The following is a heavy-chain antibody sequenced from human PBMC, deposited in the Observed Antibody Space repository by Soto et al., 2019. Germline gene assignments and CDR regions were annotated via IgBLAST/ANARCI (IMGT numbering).Heavy chain of an antibody. D-gene: IGHD6-6*01. Sequence: SETLSLTCTVSGGSISSGGYYWSWIRRHPGKGLEWIGYIYYSGSTYYNPSLKSRVTISVDTSKNQFSLKLSSVTAADTAVYYCARVSSEEQLVRFDYWGQGTLVTVSS. V-gene: IGHV4-31*03. J-gene: IGHJ4*02. CDR3: ARVSSEEQLVRFDY. CDR1: GGSISSGGYY. CDR2: IYYSGST.